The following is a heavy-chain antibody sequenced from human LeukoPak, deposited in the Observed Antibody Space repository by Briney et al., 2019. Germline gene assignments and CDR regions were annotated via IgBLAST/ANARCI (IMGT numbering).Heavy chain of an antibody. Sequence: WASVKVSCKASGYTFTSYAMHWVRQAPGQRLEWMGWINAGNGNTKYSQKFQGRVTITRDTSASTAYMELSSLRYEDTAVYYCARDRGYCSGGSCYHNWFDPWGQGTLVTVS. CDR1: GYTFTSYA. CDR3: ARDRGYCSGGSCYHNWFDP. J-gene: IGHJ5*02. V-gene: IGHV1-3*01. CDR2: INAGNGNT. D-gene: IGHD2-15*01.